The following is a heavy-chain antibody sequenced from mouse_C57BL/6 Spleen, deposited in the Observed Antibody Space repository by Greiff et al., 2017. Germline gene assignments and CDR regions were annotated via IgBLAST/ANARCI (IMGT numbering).Heavy chain of an antibody. CDR1: GYAFTNYL. CDR3: ARSDYGSRGLAY. Sequence: QVQLQQSGAELVRPGTSVKVSCKASGYAFTNYLIEWVKQRPGQGLEWIGVINPGSGGTNYNEKFKGKATLTADKASSTAYMQLSSLTSEASAVYFGARSDYGSRGLAYWGQGTLVTVSA. D-gene: IGHD1-1*01. V-gene: IGHV1-54*01. J-gene: IGHJ3*01. CDR2: INPGSGGT.